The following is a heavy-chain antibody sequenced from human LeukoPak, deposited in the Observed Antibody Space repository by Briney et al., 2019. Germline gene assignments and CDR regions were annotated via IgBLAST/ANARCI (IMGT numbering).Heavy chain of an antibody. J-gene: IGHJ4*02. CDR1: GYTFTSYH. CDR2: INASGGST. D-gene: IGHD1-26*01. Sequence: ASVKVSCKASGYTFTSYHMHWVRQAPGQGLEWMGRINASGGSTSQAQKFQGRVTMTRDTSTSTVYMELSSLRSEDTAVYYCARVPIVGSTVDFDYWGQGTLVTVPS. CDR3: ARVPIVGSTVDFDY. V-gene: IGHV1-46*01.